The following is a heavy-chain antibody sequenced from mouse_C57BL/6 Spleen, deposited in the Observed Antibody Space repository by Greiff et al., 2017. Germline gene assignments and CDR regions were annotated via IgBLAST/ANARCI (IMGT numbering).Heavy chain of an antibody. CDR2: ISYDGSN. CDR1: GYSITSGYY. D-gene: IGHD1-1*01. V-gene: IGHV3-6*01. CDR3: ARGGGYGYWYFDV. Sequence: ESGPGLVKPSQSLSLTCSVTGYSITSGYYWNWIRQFPGNKLEWMGYISYDGSNNYNPSLKNRISITRDTSKNQFFLKLNSVTTEDTATYYCARGGGYGYWYFDVWGTGTTVTVSS. J-gene: IGHJ1*03.